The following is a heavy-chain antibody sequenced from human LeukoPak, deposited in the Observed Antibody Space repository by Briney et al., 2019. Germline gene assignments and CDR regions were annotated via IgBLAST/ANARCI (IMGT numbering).Heavy chain of an antibody. CDR3: ARGGSYGSGSNSWFDP. CDR2: IYHSGST. V-gene: IGHV4-30-2*01. Sequence: KPSETLSLTCSVSGGSISSGPYFWSWIRQPPGKGLEWIGYIYHSGSTYYNPSLKSRVTISVDRSKNQFSLKLSSVTAADTAVYYCARGGSYGSGSNSWFDPWGQGTLVTVSS. D-gene: IGHD3-10*01. CDR1: GGSISSGPYF. J-gene: IGHJ5*02.